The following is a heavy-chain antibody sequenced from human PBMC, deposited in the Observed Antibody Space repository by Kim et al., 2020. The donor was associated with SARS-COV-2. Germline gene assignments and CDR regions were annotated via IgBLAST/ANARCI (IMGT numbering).Heavy chain of an antibody. J-gene: IGHJ4*02. CDR3: ARASVDTATSN. CDR1: GYSISSGGYY. CDR2: IYNSGTT. Sequence: SETLSLTCIVSGYSISSGGYYWSWVRQHPGKGLEWMGYIYNSGTTHYNPSLKSRVLISVDTSKNQFSLKVSSVTAADTAVYYCARASVDTATSNWGRGTLVTVSS. D-gene: IGHD5-18*01. V-gene: IGHV4-31*03.